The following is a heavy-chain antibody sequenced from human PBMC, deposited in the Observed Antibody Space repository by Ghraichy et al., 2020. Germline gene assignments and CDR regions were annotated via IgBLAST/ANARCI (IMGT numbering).Heavy chain of an antibody. CDR1: GGSFSGYY. D-gene: IGHD3-10*01. Sequence: SETLSLTCAVFGGSFSGYYWTWIRQTPGKGLEWIGEVNYRGSTNHNPSLKNQVTISVDTAKNQVSLRLTSVTAADSGVYYCARGKDLAARLGSYYFIDVWGKGTTVTVSS. V-gene: IGHV4-34*01. CDR2: VNYRGST. CDR3: ARGKDLAARLGSYYFIDV. J-gene: IGHJ6*03.